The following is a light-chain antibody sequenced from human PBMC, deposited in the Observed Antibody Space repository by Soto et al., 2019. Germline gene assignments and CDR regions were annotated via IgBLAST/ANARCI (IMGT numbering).Light chain of an antibody. V-gene: IGKV3-15*01. Sequence: EIVMTQSPATLSVSPGERATLSCRASQSVGSNLAWYQQRPGQAPRLLIYGASTRATGVPARFSGSGSGTEFTLTIISLQAEDVGSYFCQQYNSWPPDRTFGQGTKVEIK. CDR2: GAS. CDR3: QQYNSWPPDRT. J-gene: IGKJ1*01. CDR1: QSVGSN.